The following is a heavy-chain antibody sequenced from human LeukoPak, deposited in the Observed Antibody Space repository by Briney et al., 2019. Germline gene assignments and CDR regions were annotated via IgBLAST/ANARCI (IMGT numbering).Heavy chain of an antibody. J-gene: IGHJ5*02. CDR3: AREETYSGSYNVWFDP. Sequence: SETLSLTCTVSGGSISSYYWSWIRQPPGKGLEWIGYIYYSGSTDYNPSLKSRVAIPVDTSKNQFSLKLSSVTAADTAVYYCAREETYSGSYNVWFDPWGQGTLVTVSS. CDR2: IYYSGST. D-gene: IGHD1-26*01. V-gene: IGHV4-59*01. CDR1: GGSISSYY.